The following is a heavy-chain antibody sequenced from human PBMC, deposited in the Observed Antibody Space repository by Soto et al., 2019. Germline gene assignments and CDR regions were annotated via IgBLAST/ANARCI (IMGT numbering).Heavy chain of an antibody. CDR2: IYPGDSDT. CDR1: GYSFTSYW. V-gene: IGHV5-51*01. J-gene: IGHJ5*02. Sequence: GESLKISCKGSGYSFTSYWIGWVRQMPGKGLEWMEIIYPGDSDTRYSPSFQGQVTISADKSISTAYLQWSSLKASDTAMYYCARQYCSGGSCPRGWLDPWGQGTLVTVYS. CDR3: ARQYCSGGSCPRGWLDP. D-gene: IGHD2-15*01.